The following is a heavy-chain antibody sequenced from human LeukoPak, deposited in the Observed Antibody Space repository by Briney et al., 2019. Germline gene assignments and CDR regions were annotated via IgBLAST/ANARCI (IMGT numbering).Heavy chain of an antibody. CDR1: GGSISSYY. V-gene: IGHV4-4*07. CDR3: AKNGQSGFSFDP. D-gene: IGHD2-8*01. J-gene: IGHJ5*02. Sequence: SETLSLTCTVSGGSISSYYWSWIRQPAGKGLEWIGRIYTSGSTNYNPSLKSRVTMSVDTSKNQFSLKLSSVTAADTAVYYCAKNGQSGFSFDPRGQGTLVTVSS. CDR2: IYTSGST.